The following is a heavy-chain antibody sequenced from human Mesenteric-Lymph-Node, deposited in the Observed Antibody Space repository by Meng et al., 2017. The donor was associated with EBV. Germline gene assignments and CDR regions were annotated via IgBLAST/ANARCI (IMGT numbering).Heavy chain of an antibody. CDR2: IFHSGTT. J-gene: IGHJ5*02. D-gene: IGHD3-10*01. CDR1: GGSISRYNW. CDR3: AKVDGSGRSNWFDP. V-gene: IGHV4-4*02. Sequence: QLQDSGPRPVKPSETLSLTCVVSGGSISRYNWWSWVRQTPGKGLEWIGEIFHSGTTNNNPSLRSRLTLSVDKSKNQFSLRLSSVTAADTAVYYCAKVDGSGRSNWFDPWGQGTLVTVSS.